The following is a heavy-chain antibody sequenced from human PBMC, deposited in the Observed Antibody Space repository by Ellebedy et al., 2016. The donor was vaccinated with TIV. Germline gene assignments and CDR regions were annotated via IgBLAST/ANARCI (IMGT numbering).Heavy chain of an antibody. CDR3: ARGDSSGWTNYYYYGMDV. J-gene: IGHJ6*02. CDR2: ISAYNGNT. V-gene: IGHV1-18*01. D-gene: IGHD6-19*01. CDR1: GYTFTSYG. Sequence: ASVKVSXXASGYTFTSYGISWVRQAPGQGLEWMGWISAYNGNTNYAQKLQGRVTMTTDTSTSTAYMELRSLRSDDTAVYYCARGDSSGWTNYYYYGMDVWGQGTTVTVSS.